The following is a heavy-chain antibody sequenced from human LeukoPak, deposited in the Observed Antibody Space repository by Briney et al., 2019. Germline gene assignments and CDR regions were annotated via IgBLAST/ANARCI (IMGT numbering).Heavy chain of an antibody. CDR3: ARDGGGYYDSSGYYYFDY. Sequence: GGSLRLSCAASGFTFSSYEMNWVRQAPGKGLEWVSSISSSSSYIYYADSVKGRFTISRDNAKNSLYLQMNSLRAEDTAVYYCARDGGGYYDSSGYYYFDYWGQGTLVTVSS. CDR2: ISSSSSYI. V-gene: IGHV3-21*01. J-gene: IGHJ4*02. D-gene: IGHD3-22*01. CDR1: GFTFSSYE.